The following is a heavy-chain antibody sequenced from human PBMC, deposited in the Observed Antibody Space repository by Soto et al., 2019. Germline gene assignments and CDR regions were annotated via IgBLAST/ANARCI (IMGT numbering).Heavy chain of an antibody. J-gene: IGHJ5*02. D-gene: IGHD2-8*01. CDR3: AKGGRLIDLWFDP. CDR2: IWYDGSNK. Sequence: HPGGSLRLSCAASGFTFSSYGMHWVRQAPGKGLEWVAVIWYDGSNKYYADSVKGRFTISRDNSKNTLYLQMNSLRAEDTAVYYCAKGGRLIDLWFDPWGQGTLVTVSS. V-gene: IGHV3-33*06. CDR1: GFTFSSYG.